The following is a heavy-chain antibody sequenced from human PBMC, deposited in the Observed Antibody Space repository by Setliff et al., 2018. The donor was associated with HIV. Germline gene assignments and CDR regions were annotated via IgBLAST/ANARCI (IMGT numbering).Heavy chain of an antibody. Sequence: PGGSLRLSCTASGFTFDDYAMHWVRQAPGKGLEWVSGISWNSGSIGYADSVKGRFTISRDNSKNSLYLQMNNLRGEDTALYYCARVLYISGWYGPVVKALDMWGQGTMVTVSS. CDR1: GFTFDDYA. CDR3: ARVLYISGWYGPVVKALDM. CDR2: ISWNSGSI. D-gene: IGHD6-19*01. J-gene: IGHJ3*02. V-gene: IGHV3-9*01.